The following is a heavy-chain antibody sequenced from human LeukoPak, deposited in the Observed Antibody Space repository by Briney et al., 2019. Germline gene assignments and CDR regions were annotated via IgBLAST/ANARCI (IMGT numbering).Heavy chain of an antibody. V-gene: IGHV3-11*01. CDR1: GFTFSDHY. CDR3: ARDPDTSSKVDY. Sequence: GGSLRLSCAASGFTFSDHYMSWIPQTPGKGLEWVSRISRDTESVKGRFTISRDNTKNSLYLQMNSLRVDDTAVYYCARDPDTSSKVDYWGQGTLVTVSS. D-gene: IGHD6-6*01. J-gene: IGHJ4*02. CDR2: ISR.